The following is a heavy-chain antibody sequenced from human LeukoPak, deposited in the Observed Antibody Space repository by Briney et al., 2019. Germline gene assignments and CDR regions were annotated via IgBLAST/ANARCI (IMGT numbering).Heavy chain of an antibody. CDR3: ARKLGRFGEEVRFDP. V-gene: IGHV4-59*07. CDR2: IYYSGST. Sequence: SDTLSLTCTVSGGSISSCYWIWMRQPPGKGLEWIGYIYYSGSTNYNPSLKSRVTISVDTSKNQFSLKLSSVTAADTAVYYCARKLGRFGEEVRFDPWGQGTLVTVSS. D-gene: IGHD3-10*01. J-gene: IGHJ5*02. CDR1: GGSISSCY.